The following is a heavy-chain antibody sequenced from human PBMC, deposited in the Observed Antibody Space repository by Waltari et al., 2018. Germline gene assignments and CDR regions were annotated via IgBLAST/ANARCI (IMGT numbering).Heavy chain of an antibody. V-gene: IGHV4-4*07. Sequence: QVQLQESGPGLVKPSETLSLTCTVPGGSIRSYYWSWIRQPAGKGLEWIGRIYTSGSTNYNPSLKSRVTMSVDTSKNQFSLKLSSVTAADTAVYYCARDRGIVGARGAFDIWGQGTMVTVSS. J-gene: IGHJ3*02. CDR3: ARDRGIVGARGAFDI. D-gene: IGHD1-26*01. CDR2: IYTSGST. CDR1: GGSIRSYY.